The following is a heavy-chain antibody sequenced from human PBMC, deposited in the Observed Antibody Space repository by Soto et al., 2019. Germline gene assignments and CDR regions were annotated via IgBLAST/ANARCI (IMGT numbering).Heavy chain of an antibody. CDR1: GFTFSSYW. Sequence: GGSLRLSCAASGFTFSSYWMSWVRQAPGKGLEWVANIKQDGSEKYYVDSVKGRFTISRDNAKNSLYLQMNSLRAEDTAVYYCARDIPLVVATTVCDYWGQGTLVTVSS. D-gene: IGHD5-12*01. CDR2: IKQDGSEK. CDR3: ARDIPLVVATTVCDY. J-gene: IGHJ4*02. V-gene: IGHV3-7*03.